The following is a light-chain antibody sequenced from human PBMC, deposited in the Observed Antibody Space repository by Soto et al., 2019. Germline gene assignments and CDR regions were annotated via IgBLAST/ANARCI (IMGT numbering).Light chain of an antibody. Sequence: QSALTQPPSASGTPGQRVTISCSGSSSNIGSNYVYWYQQLPGTAPKLLIYRNNQRPSGVPDRFSGSKSGTSASLAISGLRSEDEADYYCAAWDDSRVVFGGGTKVTVL. CDR1: SSNIGSNY. CDR2: RNN. J-gene: IGLJ2*01. V-gene: IGLV1-47*01. CDR3: AAWDDSRVV.